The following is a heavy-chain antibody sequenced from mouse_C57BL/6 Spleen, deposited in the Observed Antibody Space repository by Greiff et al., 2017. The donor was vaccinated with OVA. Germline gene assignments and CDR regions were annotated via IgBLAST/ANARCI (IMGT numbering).Heavy chain of an antibody. CDR2: INPNNGGT. Sequence: VQLQQSGPELVKPGASVKISCKASGYTFTDYYMNWVKQSHGKSLEWIGDINPNNGGTSYNQKFKGKATLTVDKSSSTAYMELRSLTSEDSAVYYCARIWVYFDYWGQGTTLTVSS. V-gene: IGHV1-26*01. D-gene: IGHD4-1*01. CDR3: ARIWVYFDY. CDR1: GYTFTDYY. J-gene: IGHJ2*01.